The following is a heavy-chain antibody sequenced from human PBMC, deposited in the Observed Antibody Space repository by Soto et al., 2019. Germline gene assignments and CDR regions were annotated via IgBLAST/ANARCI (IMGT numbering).Heavy chain of an antibody. CDR1: GFTFSNYA. J-gene: IGHJ4*02. V-gene: IGHV3-23*01. CDR3: AKDRGLRYFDY. Sequence: TGGSLRLSCAASGFTFSNYAMNWVRQAQGKGLEWVSAISGSGGSTYYADSVKGRFTISRDNSKNTLYLQMNSLRAEDTAVYYCAKDRGLRYFDYWGQGTLVTVS. D-gene: IGHD4-17*01. CDR2: ISGSGGST.